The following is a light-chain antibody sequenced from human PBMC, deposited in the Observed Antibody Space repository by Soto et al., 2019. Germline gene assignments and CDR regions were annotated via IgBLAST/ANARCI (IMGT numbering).Light chain of an antibody. CDR3: QQYNNWSPIT. Sequence: EIVLPQSPDTLSLSPGERASLSCRASETINRGYWASYQQKPGQAPTLLFYGTSNSATGSPHRFSGTGSGTDFTPTISSLQSEDFAVYYCQQYNNWSPITFGQGTRLEIK. J-gene: IGKJ5*01. CDR1: ETINRGY. CDR2: GTS. V-gene: IGKV3-20*01.